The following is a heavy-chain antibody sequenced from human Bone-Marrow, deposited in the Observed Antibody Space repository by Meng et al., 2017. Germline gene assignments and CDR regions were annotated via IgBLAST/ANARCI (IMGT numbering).Heavy chain of an antibody. J-gene: IGHJ1*01. Sequence: HVQRVQAGAEVEKPGASVKVSCKASGYTFTSYGISWVRQAPGQGLEWMGWISAYNGNTNYAQKLQGRVTMTTDTSTSTAYMELRSLRSDDTAVYYCASSAAGTVQYFQHWGQGTLVTVSS. CDR2: ISAYNGNT. CDR3: ASSAAGTVQYFQH. CDR1: GYTFTSYG. V-gene: IGHV1-18*01. D-gene: IGHD6-13*01.